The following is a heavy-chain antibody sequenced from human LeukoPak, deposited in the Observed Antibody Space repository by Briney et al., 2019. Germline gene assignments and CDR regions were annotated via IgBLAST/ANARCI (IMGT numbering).Heavy chain of an antibody. D-gene: IGHD3-10*01. Sequence: SETLSLTCTVSGGSISSSSSYWGWIRQPPGKGLEWIGSIYYSGSTYYNPSLKSRVTISVDTSKNQFSLKLRSVTAADTAVYYCAREATMVRGVLDYWGQGTLVTVSS. CDR3: AREATMVRGVLDY. V-gene: IGHV4-39*07. J-gene: IGHJ4*02. CDR1: GGSISSSSSY. CDR2: IYYSGST.